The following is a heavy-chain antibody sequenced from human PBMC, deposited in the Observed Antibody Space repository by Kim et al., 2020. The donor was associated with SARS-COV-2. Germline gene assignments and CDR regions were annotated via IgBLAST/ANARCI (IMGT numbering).Heavy chain of an antibody. CDR3: AKELPPGYSSGWSYYYYGMDV. CDR2: ISYDGSNK. V-gene: IGHV3-30*18. CDR1: GFTFSSYG. Sequence: GGSLRLSCAASGFTFSSYGMHWVRQAPGKGLEWVAVISYDGSNKYYADSVKGRFTISRDNSKNTLYLQMNSLRAEDTAVYYCAKELPPGYSSGWSYYYYGMDVGGQRTTVTVSS. J-gene: IGHJ6*02. D-gene: IGHD6-19*01.